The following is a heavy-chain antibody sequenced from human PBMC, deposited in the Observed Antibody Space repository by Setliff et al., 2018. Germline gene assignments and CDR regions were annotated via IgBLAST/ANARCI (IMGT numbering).Heavy chain of an antibody. V-gene: IGHV3-30-3*01. Sequence: PGGSLRLSCAASGFTFSSYAMHWVRQAPGKGLEWVAVISYDGSNKYYADSVKGRFTISRDNSKNTLYLQMNSLRAEDTAVYYCARGEYSSGWYVRPFDYYFDYWGQGTLVTVSS. D-gene: IGHD6-19*01. J-gene: IGHJ4*02. CDR1: GFTFSSYA. CDR3: ARGEYSSGWYVRPFDYYFDY. CDR2: ISYDGSNK.